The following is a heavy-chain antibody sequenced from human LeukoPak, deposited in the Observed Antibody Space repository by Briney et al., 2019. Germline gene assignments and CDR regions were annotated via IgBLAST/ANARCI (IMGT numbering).Heavy chain of an antibody. J-gene: IGHJ6*03. CDR2: ISSSSGYI. CDR3: ARDGEDIVVVVAAHYYYYMDV. CDR1: GFTFSSYS. D-gene: IGHD2-15*01. Sequence: GGSLRLSCAASGFTFSSYSMNWVRQAPGKGLEWVSSISSSSGYIYYADSVKGRFTTSRDNAKNSLYLQMNSLRAEDTAVYYCARDGEDIVVVVAAHYYYYMDVWGKGTTVTVSS. V-gene: IGHV3-21*01.